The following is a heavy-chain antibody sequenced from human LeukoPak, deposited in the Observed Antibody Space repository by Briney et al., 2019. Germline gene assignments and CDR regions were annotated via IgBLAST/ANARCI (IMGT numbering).Heavy chain of an antibody. CDR2: VTYDGNHK. V-gene: IGHV3-33*05. CDR1: GFSFSNHG. D-gene: IGHD2-15*01. Sequence: GGSLRLSCAASGFSFSNHGMNWVRQAPGKGLEWVAVVTYDGNHKNYADSVKGRFTISRDNSKNTLYLQMNSLRVEDTAVFYCARGSCSGGSCPYDFWGQGTLVTVSS. J-gene: IGHJ4*02. CDR3: ARGSCSGGSCPYDF.